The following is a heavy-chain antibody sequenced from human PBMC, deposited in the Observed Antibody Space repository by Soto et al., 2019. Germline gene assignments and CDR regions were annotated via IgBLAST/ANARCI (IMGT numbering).Heavy chain of an antibody. V-gene: IGHV3-48*03. Sequence: PGGSLRLSCAASGFTFSSYEMNWVRQAPGKGLEWVSYISSSGSTIYYADSVKGRFTISRDNAKNSLYLQMSSLRAEDTAVYYCARDRGGYSSSWYNPHGRHGAFDPWGQGTLVTVSS. CDR2: ISSSGSTI. CDR3: ARDRGGYSSSWYNPHGRHGAFDP. J-gene: IGHJ5*02. D-gene: IGHD6-13*01. CDR1: GFTFSSYE.